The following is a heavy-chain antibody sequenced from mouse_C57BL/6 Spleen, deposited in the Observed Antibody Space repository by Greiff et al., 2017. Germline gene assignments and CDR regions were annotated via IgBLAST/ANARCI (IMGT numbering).Heavy chain of an antibody. D-gene: IGHD1-1*01. CDR2: RSYDGST. J-gene: IGHJ2*01. CDR1: GYSITSGYY. Sequence: EVQLQQSGPGLVKPSQSLSLTCSVTGYSITSGYYWYWIRQFPGNKLVWLGYRSYDGSTNYNPTLKNRISITRDTSKNQFFLKLTSVTTEDTATYYCARGGYGSSYGRFDYWGQGTTLTVSS. V-gene: IGHV3-6*01. CDR3: ARGGYGSSYGRFDY.